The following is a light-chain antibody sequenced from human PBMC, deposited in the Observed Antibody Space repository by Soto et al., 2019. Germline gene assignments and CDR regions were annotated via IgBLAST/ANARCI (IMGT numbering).Light chain of an antibody. J-gene: IGLJ3*02. V-gene: IGLV2-18*02. CDR3: SSYTSRSTWV. CDR1: SGDVGGYNR. Sequence: QSVLTQPPAVSGSPGQSVTISCTGTSGDVGGYNRVSWYQQPPRTAPKLMIYEVTNRPSGVPDRFSGSKSGNTASLTISGLQAEDEADYYCSSYTSRSTWVFGGGTKLTVL. CDR2: EVT.